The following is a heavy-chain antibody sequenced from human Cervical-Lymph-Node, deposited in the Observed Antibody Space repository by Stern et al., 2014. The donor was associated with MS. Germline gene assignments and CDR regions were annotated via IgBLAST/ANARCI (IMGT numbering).Heavy chain of an antibody. Sequence: QVQLVQSGAEVKKPGSSVKVSCKASGDTFSSHAINWVRQVHGQGLEWMGGITPSFGTTNYAQKFQGRVTITADKSTNTAYMELMTLRSEDTAVYYCARGGGLVGYFDYWGQGTLVSVSS. CDR3: ARGGGLVGYFDY. D-gene: IGHD1-26*01. CDR1: GDTFSSHA. V-gene: IGHV1-69*06. CDR2: ITPSFGTT. J-gene: IGHJ4*02.